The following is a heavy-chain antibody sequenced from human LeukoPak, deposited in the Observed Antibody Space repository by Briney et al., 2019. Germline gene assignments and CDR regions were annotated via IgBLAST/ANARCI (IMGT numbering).Heavy chain of an antibody. J-gene: IGHJ3*02. CDR2: INPSGGST. V-gene: IGHV1-46*01. CDR1: GYTFTSYY. CDR3: ASAGGSSGWFRDAFDI. D-gene: IGHD6-19*01. Sequence: ASVKVSCKASGYTFTSYYMHWVRQAPGQGLEWMGIINPSGGSTSYAQKFQGRVTMTRDTSTRTVYMELSRLRSEDTAVYYCASAGGSSGWFRDAFDIWGQGTMVTVSS.